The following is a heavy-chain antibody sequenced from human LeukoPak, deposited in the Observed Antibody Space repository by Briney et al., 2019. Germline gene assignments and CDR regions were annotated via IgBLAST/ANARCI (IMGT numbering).Heavy chain of an antibody. CDR3: ARGITTAWHNAFDI. D-gene: IGHD4-11*01. Sequence: DPSETLSLTCAVYGGSFSGYYWSWIRQPPGKGLEWIGEINHSGSNNYNPSLKSRVTISVDTSKNQFSLKLSSVTAADTAVYYCARGITTAWHNAFDIWGQGTMVTVSS. J-gene: IGHJ3*02. CDR1: GGSFSGYY. V-gene: IGHV4-34*01. CDR2: INHSGSN.